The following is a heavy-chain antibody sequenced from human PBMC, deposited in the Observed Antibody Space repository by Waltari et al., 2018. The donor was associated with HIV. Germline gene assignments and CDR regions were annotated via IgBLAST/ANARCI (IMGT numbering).Heavy chain of an antibody. D-gene: IGHD6-13*01. CDR1: GGTFSSYA. Sequence: QVQLVQSGAEVKKPGSSVKVSCKASGGTFSSYAISWVRQAPGQGLEWMGRIIPILGIANYAQKFQGRVTITADKSTSTAYMELSSLRSEDTAVYYCARASSLDYYYYYGMDVWGQGTTVTVSS. V-gene: IGHV1-69*04. CDR2: IIPILGIA. J-gene: IGHJ6*02. CDR3: ARASSLDYYYYYGMDV.